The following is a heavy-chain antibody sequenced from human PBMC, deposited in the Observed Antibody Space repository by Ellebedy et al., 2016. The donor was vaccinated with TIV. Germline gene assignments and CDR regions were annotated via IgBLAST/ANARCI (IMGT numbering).Heavy chain of an antibody. J-gene: IGHJ4*02. D-gene: IGHD3-10*01. V-gene: IGHV3-9*01. Sequence: PGGSLRLSCAASGFKFGDYYMYWVRQAPGKGLEWVSGISKNSGSVGYADPVKGRFTISRDNAKNSLYLQMNSLRGEDTALYYCASSYYGPGRPDYWGQGTLVTVSS. CDR2: ISKNSGSV. CDR3: ASSYYGPGRPDY. CDR1: GFKFGDYY.